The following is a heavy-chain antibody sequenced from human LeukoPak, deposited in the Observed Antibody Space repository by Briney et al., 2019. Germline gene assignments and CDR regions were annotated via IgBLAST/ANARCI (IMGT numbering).Heavy chain of an antibody. V-gene: IGHV3-21*01. D-gene: IGHD3-3*01. CDR2: ISGRSSHV. CDR1: GFRLNVFH. CDR3: ARDYPPSSAAADCDF. J-gene: IGHJ4*02. Sequence: LGGSLRLSRSASGFRLNVFHKICLGQAPGKGLEWISSISGRSSHVYYGDSVKGRFSISRDNSMNQVFLQMNSLGVDDTAVYFCARDYPPSSAAADCDFWGQGTLVTVSS.